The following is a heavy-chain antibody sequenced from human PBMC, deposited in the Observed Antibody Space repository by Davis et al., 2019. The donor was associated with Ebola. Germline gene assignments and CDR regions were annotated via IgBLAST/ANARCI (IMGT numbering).Heavy chain of an antibody. CDR1: GGSISSYY. V-gene: IGHV4-4*07. CDR3: AREATGDRYYYYGMDV. CDR2: IYTSGST. J-gene: IGHJ6*02. D-gene: IGHD7-27*01. Sequence: PSETLSLTCTVSGGSISSYYWSWIRQPAGKGLEWIGRIYTSGSTNYNPSLKSRVTMSVDTSKNQFSLKLSSVTAADTAVYYCAREATGDRYYYYGMDVWGQGTTVTVSS.